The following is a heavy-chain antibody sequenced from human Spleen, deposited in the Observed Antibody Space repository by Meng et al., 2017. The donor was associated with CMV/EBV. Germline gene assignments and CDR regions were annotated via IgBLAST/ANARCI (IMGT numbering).Heavy chain of an antibody. D-gene: IGHD1-26*01. CDR2: ISSSSSYI. CDR3: ASVGVTRAAFSY. J-gene: IGHJ4*02. Sequence: GGSLRLSCAASGFTFSSYSMNWVRQAPGKGLEWVSSISSSSSYIYYADSVKGRFTISRDNAKNSLYLQMNSLRAEDTAVYYCASVGVTRAAFSYWGQGTLVTVSS. V-gene: IGHV3-21*01. CDR1: GFTFSSYS.